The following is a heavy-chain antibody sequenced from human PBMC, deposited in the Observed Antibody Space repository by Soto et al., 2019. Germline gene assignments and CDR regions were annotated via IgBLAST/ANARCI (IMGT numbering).Heavy chain of an antibody. V-gene: IGHV3-23*01. J-gene: IGHJ4*02. CDR3: AKKYHYASGPYLYAFDC. D-gene: IGHD3-10*01. Sequence: TASGFTFSTYAMSWVRQSPGKGLEWVSTINGSDGSTYYADTVKGRFTISRDNSKNTLFLQMNSLRAEETALYYCAKKYHYASGPYLYAFDCWGQGTLVTVSS. CDR2: INGSDGST. CDR1: GFTFSTYA.